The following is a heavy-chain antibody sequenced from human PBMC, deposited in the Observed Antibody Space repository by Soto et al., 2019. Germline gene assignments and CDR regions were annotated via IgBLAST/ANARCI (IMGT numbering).Heavy chain of an antibody. CDR1: GGSISSYY. Sequence: PSETLSLTCTVSGGSISSYYWSWIRQPPGKGLEWIGYIYYSGSTNYNPSLKSRVTISVDTSKNQFSLKLSSVTAADTAVYYCARDRDYGDYGGWFDPWGQGTLVTVSS. CDR3: ARDRDYGDYGGWFDP. V-gene: IGHV4-59*01. D-gene: IGHD4-17*01. CDR2: IYYSGST. J-gene: IGHJ5*02.